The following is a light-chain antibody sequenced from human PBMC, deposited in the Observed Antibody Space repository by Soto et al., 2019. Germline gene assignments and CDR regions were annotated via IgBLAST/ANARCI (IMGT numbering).Light chain of an antibody. Sequence: QSALTQPPSASGTPGQRVTISCSGSSSNIGSNTVNWYQQLPGTAPKLLIYSNNQRPSGVPDRFSGSKSGTSASLAFSGLQSEAEADYYCAACDDSLNGVVFGGGTKLTVL. CDR2: SNN. CDR1: SSNIGSNT. V-gene: IGLV1-44*01. CDR3: AACDDSLNGVV. J-gene: IGLJ2*01.